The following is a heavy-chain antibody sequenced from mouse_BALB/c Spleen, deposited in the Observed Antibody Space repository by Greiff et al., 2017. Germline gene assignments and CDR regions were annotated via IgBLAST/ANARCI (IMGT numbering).Heavy chain of an antibody. V-gene: IGHV5-9-4*01. D-gene: IGHD2-4*01. CDR3: ARREDDYDSAWFAY. J-gene: IGHJ3*01. Sequence: EVHLVESGGGLVKPGGSLKLSCAASGFTFSSYAMSWVRQSPEKRLEWVAEISSGGSYTYYPDTVTGRFTISRDNAKNTLYLEMSSLRSEDTAMYYCARREDDYDSAWFAYWGQGTLVTVSA. CDR1: GFTFSSYA. CDR2: ISSGGSYT.